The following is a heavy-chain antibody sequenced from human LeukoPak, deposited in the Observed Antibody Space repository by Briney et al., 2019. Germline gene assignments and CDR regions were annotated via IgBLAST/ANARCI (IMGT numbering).Heavy chain of an antibody. CDR2: VSFDGNNK. D-gene: IGHD5-18*01. V-gene: IGHV3-30*18. CDR1: GFTFSSYG. Sequence: GGSLRLSCAASGFTFSSYGMHWVRQAPGKGLEWVAVVSFDGNNKDYEDSVKGRFTVSRDNPENTMYLQMNSLRAEDTAVYYCAKDGGYSYGNYYFEYWGQGTLVTVSS. J-gene: IGHJ4*02. CDR3: AKDGGYSYGNYYFEY.